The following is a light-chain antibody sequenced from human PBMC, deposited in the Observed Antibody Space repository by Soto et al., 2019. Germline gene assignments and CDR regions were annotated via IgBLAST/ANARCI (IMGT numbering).Light chain of an antibody. Sequence: DIKMSQSPSSLSAYVGDTVTITCQASQDISHYLNWYQQKPGKAPKLLIYAASSLQSGVPSRFSGSGSGTDFTLTISSLQPEDFATYYCQQSYSTPLTFGPGTKVDVK. CDR1: QDISHY. CDR3: QQSYSTPLT. V-gene: IGKV1-39*01. J-gene: IGKJ3*01. CDR2: AAS.